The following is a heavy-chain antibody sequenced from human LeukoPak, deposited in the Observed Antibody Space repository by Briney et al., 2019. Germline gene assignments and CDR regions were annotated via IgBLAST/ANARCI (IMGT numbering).Heavy chain of an antibody. CDR3: AKASYSSSWSLDY. D-gene: IGHD6-13*01. J-gene: IGHJ4*02. V-gene: IGHV3-30*18. CDR1: GFTFSSYG. Sequence: RGSLKLSCSASGFTFSSYGMHWVRQAPGKGLEWVAVISYDGSNKYYADSVKGRFTISRDNSKNTLYLQMNSLRAEDTAVYYCAKASYSSSWSLDYWGQGTLVTVSS. CDR2: ISYDGSNK.